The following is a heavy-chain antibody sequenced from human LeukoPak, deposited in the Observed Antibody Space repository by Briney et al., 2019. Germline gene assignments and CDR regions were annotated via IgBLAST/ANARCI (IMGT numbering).Heavy chain of an antibody. Sequence: GASVKVSCKASGGTFSSYAISWVRQAPGQGLEWMGGITPIFGTANYAQKFQGRVTITADESTSTAYMELSSLRSEDTAVYYCARLNIVVVPAAIRAPRYNWFEPWGQGTLVTVSS. D-gene: IGHD2-2*01. CDR2: ITPIFGTA. J-gene: IGHJ5*02. CDR3: ARLNIVVVPAAIRAPRYNWFEP. V-gene: IGHV1-69*13. CDR1: GGTFSSYA.